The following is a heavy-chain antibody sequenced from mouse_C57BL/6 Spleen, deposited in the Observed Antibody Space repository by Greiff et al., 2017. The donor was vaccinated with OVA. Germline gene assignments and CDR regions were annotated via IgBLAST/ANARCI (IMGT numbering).Heavy chain of an antibody. J-gene: IGHJ2*01. CDR3: ARFYDGYYYFDY. CDR1: GYAFSSYW. Sequence: VQLQQSGAELVKPGASVKISCKASGYAFSSYWMNWVKQRPGKGLEWIGQIYPGDGDTNYNGKFKGKATLTADKSSSTAYMQLSSLTSEDSAVYFCARFYDGYYYFDYWGQGTTLTVSS. D-gene: IGHD2-3*01. V-gene: IGHV1-80*01. CDR2: IYPGDGDT.